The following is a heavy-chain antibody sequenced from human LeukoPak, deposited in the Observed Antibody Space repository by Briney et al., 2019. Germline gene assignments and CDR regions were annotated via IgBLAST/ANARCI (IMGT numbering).Heavy chain of an antibody. D-gene: IGHD3-10*01. CDR3: TLHELIWFGELLSPPDY. J-gene: IGHJ4*02. V-gene: IGHV3-15*01. CDR2: IKSKTDGGTT. CDR1: GFTFDDYA. Sequence: PGGSLRLSCAASGFTFDDYAMHWVRQAPGKGLEWVGRIKSKTDGGTTDYAAPVEGRFTISRDDSKNTLYLQMNSLKTEDTAVYYCTLHELIWFGELLSPPDYWGQGTLVTVSS.